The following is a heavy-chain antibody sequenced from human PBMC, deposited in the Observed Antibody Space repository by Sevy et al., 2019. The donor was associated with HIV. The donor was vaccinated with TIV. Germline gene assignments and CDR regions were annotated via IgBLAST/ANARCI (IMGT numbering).Heavy chain of an antibody. D-gene: IGHD6-13*01. CDR2: INGDGSSP. V-gene: IGHV3-74*01. CDR3: ARGEPNYSRFDF. Sequence: GGSLRLSCAASGFTFSSYWMHWVRQAPGKGLVWVSRINGDGSSPIYADSVKGRFTISRDNAKNTLYLQMDSLTADDTAGYYCARGEPNYSRFDFWGQGTLVTVSS. J-gene: IGHJ4*02. CDR1: GFTFSSYW.